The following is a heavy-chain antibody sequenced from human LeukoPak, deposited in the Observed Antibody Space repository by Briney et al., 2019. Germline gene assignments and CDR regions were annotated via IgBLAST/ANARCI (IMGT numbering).Heavy chain of an antibody. CDR1: GYTFTSYG. Sequence: ASVKVSCKASGYTFTSYGISWVRQAPGQGLECRGWISVYNGNTNYAQKLQGRVTMTTDTSTSTADMELRSRRSDDTAVYYCAREAGILTGYSFDYWGQGTLVTVSS. J-gene: IGHJ4*02. V-gene: IGHV1-18*04. CDR3: AREAGILTGYSFDY. CDR2: ISVYNGNT. D-gene: IGHD3-9*01.